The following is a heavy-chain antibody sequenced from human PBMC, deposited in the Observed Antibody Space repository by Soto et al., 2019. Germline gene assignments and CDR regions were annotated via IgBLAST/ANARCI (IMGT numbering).Heavy chain of an antibody. CDR2: IWYDGSNK. V-gene: IGHV3-33*01. Sequence: QVQLVESGGGVVQPGRSLRLSCAASGFTFSSYGMHWVRQAPGKGLEWVAVIWYDGSNKYYADSVKGRFTISRDNSKNTLYLQMNSLRAEDTAVYYCARIPGPAAGTRCAFDIWGQGTMVTVSS. CDR1: GFTFSSYG. D-gene: IGHD6-13*01. CDR3: ARIPGPAAGTRCAFDI. J-gene: IGHJ3*02.